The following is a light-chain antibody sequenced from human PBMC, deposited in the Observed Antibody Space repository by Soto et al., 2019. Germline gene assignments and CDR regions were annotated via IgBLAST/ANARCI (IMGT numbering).Light chain of an antibody. CDR3: QSYDSRLSGYVV. V-gene: IGLV1-40*01. CDR2: GNS. J-gene: IGLJ2*01. CDR1: SSNIGAGYD. Sequence: QSVLRQPPSVSGAPGQRVTISCTGSSSNIGAGYDVHWYQQLPGTAPKLLIYGNSNRPSGVPDRFSGSKSGTSASLAITGLQAEDEADYYCQSYDSRLSGYVVFGGGTQLTVL.